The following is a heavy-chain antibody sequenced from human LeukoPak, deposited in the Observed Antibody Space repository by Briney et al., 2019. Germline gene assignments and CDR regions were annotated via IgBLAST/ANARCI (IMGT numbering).Heavy chain of an antibody. V-gene: IGHV4-59*08. D-gene: IGHD5-24*01. CDR1: GGSTSSYY. Sequence: SETLSLTCTVSGGSTSSYYWSWIRQPPGKGLEWIGYIYYSGSTNYNPSLKSRVTISVDTSKNQFSLKLSSVTAADTAVYYCARHVRDGYKTIDYWGQGTLVTVSS. CDR3: ARHVRDGYKTIDY. J-gene: IGHJ4*02. CDR2: IYYSGST.